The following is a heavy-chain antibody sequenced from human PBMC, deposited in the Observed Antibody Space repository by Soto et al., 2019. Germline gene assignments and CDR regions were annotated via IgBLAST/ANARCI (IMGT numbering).Heavy chain of an antibody. J-gene: IGHJ6*02. CDR3: AADTVTLYYYYYGMDV. CDR2: MYYSGST. D-gene: IGHD4-17*01. CDR1: GGSISSRSYY. Sequence: SETLLFTCTVSGGSISSRSYYWGWIRQPPGKGLEWIGSMYYSGSTYYNPSLKSRVTISVDTSKNQFALKLSSVTAADTGVYYCAADTVTLYYYYYGMDVWGQGTTVTVSS. V-gene: IGHV4-39*01.